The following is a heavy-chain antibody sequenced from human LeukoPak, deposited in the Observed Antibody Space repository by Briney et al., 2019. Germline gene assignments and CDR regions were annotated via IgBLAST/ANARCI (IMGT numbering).Heavy chain of an antibody. CDR1: GFTFGSYW. CDR3: ARVANTAFDY. V-gene: IGHV3-74*01. Sequence: PGGSLRLSCVASGFTFGSYWMHWVRQAPGKGPVWVSRINYDGTSTTYADSVKGRFTVSRDNGKKTVSLQINSLRPDDTAVYYCARVANTAFDYWGQGTLVTVSS. J-gene: IGHJ4*02. D-gene: IGHD2/OR15-2a*01. CDR2: INYDGTST.